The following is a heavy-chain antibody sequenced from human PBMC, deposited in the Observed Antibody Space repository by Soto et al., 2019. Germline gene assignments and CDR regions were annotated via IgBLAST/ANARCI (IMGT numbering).Heavy chain of an antibody. CDR2: ISYDGKKT. CDR3: VKPPVITASYYYYDMDA. CDR1: SFAFSNYG. V-gene: IGHV3-30*18. Sequence: PGGSLRLSCAASSFAFSNYGMHWVRQTPGKGLEWLAVISYDGKKTFIADAVKGRFTISRDNSKNTVFLQMNSLRDEDTAVYYCVKPPVITASYYYYDMDAWGQGTTVTVSS. D-gene: IGHD4-4*01. J-gene: IGHJ6*02.